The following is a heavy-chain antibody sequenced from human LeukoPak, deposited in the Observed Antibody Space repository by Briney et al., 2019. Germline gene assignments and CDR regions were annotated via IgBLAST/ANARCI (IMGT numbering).Heavy chain of an antibody. CDR1: GYTFTGYY. V-gene: IGHV1-2*02. CDR3: ARTYCGITSCGGYGAFDI. D-gene: IGHD2-2*01. CDR2: FYPNSGGT. J-gene: IGHJ3*02. Sequence: ASVPVSCQASGYTFTGYYMHWVRPAPGQGLEWMGWFYPNSGGTKNALKFQGRVTMTRDTSIRTAYMELSGLRYDDTAVYYCARTYCGITSCGGYGAFDIWGQGAMVTVSS.